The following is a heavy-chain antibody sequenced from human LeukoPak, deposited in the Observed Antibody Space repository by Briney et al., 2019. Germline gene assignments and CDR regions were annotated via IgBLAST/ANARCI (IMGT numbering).Heavy chain of an antibody. D-gene: IGHD3-3*01. J-gene: IGHJ4*02. CDR2: IYTSGST. V-gene: IGHV4-61*02. CDR1: GGSISSGGYY. Sequence: PSQTLSLTCTVSGGSISSGGYYWSWIRQPAGTGLEWIGRIYTSGSTNYNPSLKSRVTMSVDRSKNQFSLKLSSVTAADTAVYYCARGYDDSGAFDYWGQGTLVTVSS. CDR3: ARGYDDSGAFDY.